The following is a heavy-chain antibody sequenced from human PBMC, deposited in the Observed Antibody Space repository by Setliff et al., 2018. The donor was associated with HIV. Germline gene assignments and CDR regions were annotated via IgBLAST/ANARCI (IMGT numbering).Heavy chain of an antibody. Sequence: PSETLSLTCTVSSDSIRFYYWTWIRQPPGKGLEWIGNVYYTGSTNYNPSLKSRVTISVDTSKNQFSLKLSSVTAADTAVYYCARGPLDSSGYRSDAFDIWGQGTMVTVSS. CDR1: SDSIRFYY. J-gene: IGHJ3*02. CDR2: VYYTGST. D-gene: IGHD3-22*01. V-gene: IGHV4-59*12. CDR3: ARGPLDSSGYRSDAFDI.